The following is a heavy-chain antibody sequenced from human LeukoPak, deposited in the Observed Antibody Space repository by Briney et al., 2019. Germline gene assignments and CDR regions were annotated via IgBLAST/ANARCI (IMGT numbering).Heavy chain of an antibody. CDR3: ASKYYYDSSGYSY. J-gene: IGHJ4*02. Sequence: SETLTLTCAVHGGSFSGYYWSWIRQPPGKGLEWIGEINHSGSTNYNPSLKSRVTISVDTSKNQFSLKLSSVTAADTAVYYCASKYYYDSSGYSYWGQGTLVTVSS. V-gene: IGHV4-34*01. CDR1: GGSFSGYY. D-gene: IGHD3-22*01. CDR2: INHSGST.